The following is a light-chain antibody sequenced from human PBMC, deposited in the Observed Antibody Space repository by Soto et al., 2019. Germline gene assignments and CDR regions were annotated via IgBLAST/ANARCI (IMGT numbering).Light chain of an antibody. J-gene: IGLJ2*01. V-gene: IGLV2-14*01. Sequence: QLVLTQPASVSGSPGQSITISCTGTSSDVGAYNYVSWYQQHPGKAPKHMIFEVSDRPSGVSNRFSGSKSGNTASLTISGLQAEDEADYYCSSYTSSNTLVFGGGTKLTVL. CDR1: SSDVGAYNY. CDR2: EVS. CDR3: SSYTSSNTLV.